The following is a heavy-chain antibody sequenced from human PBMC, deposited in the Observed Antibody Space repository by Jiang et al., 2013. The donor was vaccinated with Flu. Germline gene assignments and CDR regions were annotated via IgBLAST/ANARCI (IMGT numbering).Heavy chain of an antibody. V-gene: IGHV4-59*01. J-gene: IGHJ4*02. CDR2: FFYTGST. D-gene: IGHD4-23*01. CDR3: ARVSAVFDYGGKADYFDY. Sequence: KPSETLSLTCTVSGGSISDYYWSWIRQPPGRGLEWIGYFFYTGSTSYNPSLKSRVTISVDTSKNQFSLKLSSVTAADTAVYYCARVSAVFDYGGKADYFDYWGQGTLVTVSS. CDR1: GGSISDYY.